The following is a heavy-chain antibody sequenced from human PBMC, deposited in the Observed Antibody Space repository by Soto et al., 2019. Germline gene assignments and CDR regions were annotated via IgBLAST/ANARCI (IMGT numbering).Heavy chain of an antibody. V-gene: IGHV4-30-2*01. D-gene: IGHD3-9*01. J-gene: IGHJ3*02. Sequence: LSLTCAVSGGSISSGGYYWSWIRQPPGKGLEWIGYMYHSGSTYYNPSLKSRVTISVDTSKNQFSLKLSSVTAADTAVYYCAREKGYYDILTGHLRGAFDIWGQGTMVTVSS. CDR2: MYHSGST. CDR1: GGSISSGGYY. CDR3: AREKGYYDILTGHLRGAFDI.